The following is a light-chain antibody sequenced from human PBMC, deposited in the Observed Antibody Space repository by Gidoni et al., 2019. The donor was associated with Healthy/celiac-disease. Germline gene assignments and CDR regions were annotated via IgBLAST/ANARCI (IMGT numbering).Light chain of an antibody. CDR2: DES. CDR3: QQSYSTPLT. J-gene: IGKJ4*01. Sequence: DIHMTHSPSSLSASVGDRVTITCRASQSISSYLNWYQQKPGKAPKLLIYDESSVQSGVPARFSGSGSGTDFTLNISSLQPEDLATYYCQQSYSTPLTFXGXTKVEIK. V-gene: IGKV1-39*01. CDR1: QSISSY.